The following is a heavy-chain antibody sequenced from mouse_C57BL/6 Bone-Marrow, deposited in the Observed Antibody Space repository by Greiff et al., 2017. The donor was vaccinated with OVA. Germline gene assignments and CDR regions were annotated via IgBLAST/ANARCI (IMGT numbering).Heavy chain of an antibody. D-gene: IGHD4-1*01. V-gene: IGHV1-58*01. J-gene: IGHJ4*01. Sequence: VQLKESGAELVRPGSSVKMSCKTSGYTFTSYGINWVKQRPGQGLEWIGYIYSGNGYTEYNEKFKGKATLTSATSSTTAYMQLSSLTSEDSAIYFCARDETGRGNYWVQGTSVTVTS. CDR2: IYSGNGYT. CDR3: ARDETGRGNY. CDR1: GYTFTSYG.